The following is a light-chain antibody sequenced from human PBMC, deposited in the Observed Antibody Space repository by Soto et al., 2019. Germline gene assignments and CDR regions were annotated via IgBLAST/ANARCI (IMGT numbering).Light chain of an antibody. CDR2: AAS. J-gene: IGKJ1*01. V-gene: IGKV1-17*01. CDR1: QGVGNG. Sequence: DIQMTQSPSSLSASVGDRVAITCRASQGVGNGLSWFQQRPGKAPKRLIYAASILQDGVPSRFSGSGSGTEFTLTISSLQPEDFGTYYCLQFNVNPFTFGQGTRVEIK. CDR3: LQFNVNPFT.